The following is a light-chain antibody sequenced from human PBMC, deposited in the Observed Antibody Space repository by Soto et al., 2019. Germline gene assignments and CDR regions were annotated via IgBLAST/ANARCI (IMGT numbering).Light chain of an antibody. CDR3: QQYHSYPWT. J-gene: IGKJ1*01. CDR2: EAF. Sequence: DIQMTQSPSTLSSSIGDRVTITCRASQTISSWLAWYQQKPGKAPNLLIYEAFNLESGVPSRFSGSGSGTEFTLTIFGLQPDDFATYYCQQYHSYPWTFGQGTKVAIK. CDR1: QTISSW. V-gene: IGKV1-5*03.